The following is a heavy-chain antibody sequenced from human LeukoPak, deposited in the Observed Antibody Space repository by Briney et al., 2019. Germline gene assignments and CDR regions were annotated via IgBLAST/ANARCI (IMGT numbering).Heavy chain of an antibody. V-gene: IGHV3-48*03. CDR2: ISSSGSPI. J-gene: IGHJ4*02. Sequence: PGRSLRLSCTASGFTFSSYEMNWDRQAPGKGLEWVSDISSSGSPIYYADSVKGRFTVSRDNAKNSLYLQMSSLRAEDTAVYYCARTMAFWGQGTLVAVSS. CDR3: ARTMAF. D-gene: IGHD5-24*01. CDR1: GFTFSSYE.